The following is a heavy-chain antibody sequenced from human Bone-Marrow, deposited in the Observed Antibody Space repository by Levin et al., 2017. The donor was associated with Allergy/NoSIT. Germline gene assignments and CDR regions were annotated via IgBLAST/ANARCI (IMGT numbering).Heavy chain of an antibody. CDR2: ISSDGRDT. CDR1: GFTFDSYA. Sequence: GESLKISCAVSGFTFDSYAMHWVRQAPGKGLEWVAVISSDGRDTHYAGSVKGRFTISRDNSKNTQYLQMNSLRAEDTAIYFCAKDRQRAADYYFDYWGQGTLVTVSS. CDR3: AKDRQRAADYYFDY. V-gene: IGHV3-30*18. D-gene: IGHD6-13*01. J-gene: IGHJ4*02.